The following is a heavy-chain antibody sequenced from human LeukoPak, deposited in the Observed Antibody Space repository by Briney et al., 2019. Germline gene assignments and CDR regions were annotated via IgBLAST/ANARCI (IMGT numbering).Heavy chain of an antibody. CDR3: ARAYGSGSYCDY. CDR2: ISGSGGST. J-gene: IGHJ4*02. D-gene: IGHD1-26*01. CDR1: RFTLSNYW. Sequence: GGSLRLSCAAPRFTLSNYWMRWVRQALGKGLEWVSGISGSGGSTHYAESVKGRFIISRDNSKNTLYLQMGSLRAEDLAVDYCARAYGSGSYCDYWGQGTLVTVSS. V-gene: IGHV3-23*01.